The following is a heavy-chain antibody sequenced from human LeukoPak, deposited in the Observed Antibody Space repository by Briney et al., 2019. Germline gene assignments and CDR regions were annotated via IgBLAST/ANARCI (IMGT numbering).Heavy chain of an antibody. CDR3: ARDEYGGYVASRDYYYYGMDV. D-gene: IGHD5-12*01. J-gene: IGHJ6*02. Sequence: GGSLRLSCAASGFTFSSYGMHWVRQAPGKGLEWVAVIWYDGSNKYYADSVKGRFTISRDNSKNTLYLQMNSLRAEDTAVYYCARDEYGGYVASRDYYYYGMDVWGQGTTVTVSS. CDR1: GFTFSSYG. CDR2: IWYDGSNK. V-gene: IGHV3-33*01.